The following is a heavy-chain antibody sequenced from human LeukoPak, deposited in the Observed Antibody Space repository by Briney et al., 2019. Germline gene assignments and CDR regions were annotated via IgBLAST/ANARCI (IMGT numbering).Heavy chain of an antibody. J-gene: IGHJ4*02. CDR3: ARDEVGAPPIDY. V-gene: IGHV3-74*01. CDR2: INGDGGST. Sequence: PGGSLRLSCGASGFAFSSHWMHWVRQAPGKGLVWVSNINGDGGSTGYADSVKGRFTTPRDNDKNTLYLHMNSLRVEDTAVYYCARDEVGAPPIDYWGQGALVTVSS. D-gene: IGHD1-26*01. CDR1: GFAFSSHW.